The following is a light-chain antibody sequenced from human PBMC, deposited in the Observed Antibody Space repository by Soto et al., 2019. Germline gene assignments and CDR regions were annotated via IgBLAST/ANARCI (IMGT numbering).Light chain of an antibody. CDR3: QQYNNWPKT. CDR1: QSVSSY. V-gene: IGKV3-15*01. J-gene: IGKJ1*01. Sequence: EIVLTQSPATLSLSPGERATLSCRASQSVSSYLSWYQQKPGQAPRPLIYGASTRATGIPARFSGSGSGTGFTLTISSLQSEDFAVYYCQQYNNWPKTFGQGTKVDIK. CDR2: GAS.